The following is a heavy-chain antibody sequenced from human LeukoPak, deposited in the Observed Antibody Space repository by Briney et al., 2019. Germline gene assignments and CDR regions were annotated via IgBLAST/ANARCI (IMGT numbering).Heavy chain of an antibody. CDR1: GFTFSSYS. CDR3: AREASGSYPNWFDP. D-gene: IGHD1-26*01. CDR2: ISSSSSYI. V-gene: IGHV3-21*01. J-gene: IGHJ5*02. Sequence: GRSLRLSCAASGFTFSSYSMNWVRQAPGKGLEWVSSISSSSSYIYYADSVKGRFTISRDNAKNSLYLQMNSLRAEDTAVYYCAREASGSYPNWFDPWGQGTLVTVSS.